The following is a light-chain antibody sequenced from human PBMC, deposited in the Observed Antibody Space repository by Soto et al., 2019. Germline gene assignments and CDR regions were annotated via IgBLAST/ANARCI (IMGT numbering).Light chain of an antibody. CDR1: QGVSSY. CDR2: GAS. V-gene: IGKV3-15*01. CDR3: QQYSIWRT. J-gene: IGKJ1*01. Sequence: EILLTQSPATLSLSPGERATLSCRASQGVSSYLAWYQQKPGQAPRLLFYGASTRATGIPARFSGSGSGTEFTLTISSLQSEDFAVYYCQQYSIWRTFGQGTKVDIK.